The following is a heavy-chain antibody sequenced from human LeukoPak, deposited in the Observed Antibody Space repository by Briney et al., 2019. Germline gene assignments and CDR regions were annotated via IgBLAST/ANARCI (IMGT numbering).Heavy chain of an antibody. J-gene: IGHJ1*01. CDR2: MNPNSGNT. V-gene: IGHV1-8*01. Sequence: ASVKVSCKASGYTFTSYDINWVRQATGQGLEWMGWMNPNSGNTGYAQKFQGRVTMTRNTSISTAYMELSSLRSEDTAVYYCATRPAAYYDFWSGYTERSEYFRHWGQGTLVTVSS. CDR1: GYTFTSYD. D-gene: IGHD3-3*01. CDR3: ATRPAAYYDFWSGYTERSEYFRH.